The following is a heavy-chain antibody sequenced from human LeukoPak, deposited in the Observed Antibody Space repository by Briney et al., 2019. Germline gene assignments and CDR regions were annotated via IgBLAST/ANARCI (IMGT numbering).Heavy chain of an antibody. CDR3: ARDQSGTMVRGVAYNWFDP. D-gene: IGHD3-10*01. V-gene: IGHV4-30-2*01. Sequence: SQTLSLTCTVSGGSISSGGYYWSWIRQPPGKGLEWIGYIYHSGSTYYNPSLKSRVTISVDRSKNQFSLKLSSVTAADTAVYYCARDQSGTMVRGVAYNWFDPWGQGTLVTVSS. CDR1: GGSISSGGYY. J-gene: IGHJ5*02. CDR2: IYHSGST.